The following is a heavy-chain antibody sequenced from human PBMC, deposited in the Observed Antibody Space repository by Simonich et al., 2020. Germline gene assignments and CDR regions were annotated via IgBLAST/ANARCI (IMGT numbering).Heavy chain of an antibody. CDR3: ARDTFLGYCSSTSCYDAFDI. D-gene: IGHD2-2*01. J-gene: IGHJ3*02. CDR2: INPHSGCT. V-gene: IGHV1-2*06. CDR1: GYTFTGYY. Sequence: QVQLVQSGAEVKKPGASVKVSCKASGYTFTGYYMPWVQQAPGQGVEWLRRINPHSGCTNYAKKFQGRITWTRDTSISTAYMELSRLRSDDTAVYYCARDTFLGYCSSTSCYDAFDIWGQGTMVTVSS.